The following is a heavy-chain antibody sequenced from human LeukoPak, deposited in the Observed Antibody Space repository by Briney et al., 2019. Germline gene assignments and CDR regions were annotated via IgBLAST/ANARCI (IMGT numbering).Heavy chain of an antibody. J-gene: IGHJ5*02. CDR3: AKPYYAILTGYRNWFDP. Sequence: GGSLRLSCAASGFTFSSYAMSWVRQAPGKGLEWVSAISGSGGSTYYADSVEGRFTISRDNSKNTLYLQMNSLRAEATAVYYCAKPYYAILTGYRNWFDPWGQGTLVTVSS. CDR2: ISGSGGST. V-gene: IGHV3-23*01. CDR1: GFTFSSYA. D-gene: IGHD3-9*01.